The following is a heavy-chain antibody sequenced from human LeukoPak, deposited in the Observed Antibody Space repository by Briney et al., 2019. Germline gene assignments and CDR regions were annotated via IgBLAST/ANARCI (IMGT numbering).Heavy chain of an antibody. CDR1: GFTFTSSA. CDR2: IVVGSGNT. V-gene: IGHV1-58*02. J-gene: IGHJ5*02. Sequence: ASVKVSCKASGFTFTSSAMQWVRQARGQRLEWIGWIVVGSGNTNYAQKFQERVTITRDMSTSTAYMELSSLRSEDTAVYYWAAETRGDGFDNAWGQGTLVTVSS. D-gene: IGHD5-24*01. CDR3: AAETRGDGFDNA.